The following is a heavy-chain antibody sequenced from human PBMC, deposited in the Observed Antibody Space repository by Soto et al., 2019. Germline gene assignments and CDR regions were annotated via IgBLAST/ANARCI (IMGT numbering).Heavy chain of an antibody. D-gene: IGHD3-10*01. CDR2: IYPGDSDT. Sequence: GESLKISCNGSGCSFTSYWIGWVHQMPGKGLEWMGIIYPGDSDTRYSPSFQGQVTISADKSISTAYLQWSSLKASDTAMYYCARLLRDDGSGSYYPPFYYYGMDVWGQGTTVTVSS. CDR1: GCSFTSYW. V-gene: IGHV5-51*07. J-gene: IGHJ6*02. CDR3: ARLLRDDGSGSYYPPFYYYGMDV.